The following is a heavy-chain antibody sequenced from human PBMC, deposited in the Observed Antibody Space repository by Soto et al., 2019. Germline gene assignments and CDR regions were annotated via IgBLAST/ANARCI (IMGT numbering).Heavy chain of an antibody. CDR2: ISTSGDST. D-gene: IGHD3-3*01. CDR1: GFTFSTYT. V-gene: IGHV3-21*01. CDR3: TRDGEPL. J-gene: IGHJ3*01. Sequence: EAQWVESGGGLVKPGGSLRLACAASGFTFSTYTLNWVRQAPGKGLEWVSSISTSGDSTDYEDSLGGRFTISRDNARASMYLQMGSLRAEATAMYSCTRDGEPLWGQRTMVTFSS.